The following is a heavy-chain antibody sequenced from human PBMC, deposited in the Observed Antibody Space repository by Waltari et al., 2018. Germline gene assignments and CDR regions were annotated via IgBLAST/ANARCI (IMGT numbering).Heavy chain of an antibody. D-gene: IGHD3-22*01. CDR3: ATTRRRGYFYYFDY. CDR1: GYTFTSYV. CDR2: INAGNGDT. V-gene: IGHV1-3*01. J-gene: IGHJ4*02. Sequence: QVQLVQSGAEVKKPGASVKVSCKASGYTFTSYVMHWVRQAPGQRLEWMGRINAGNGDTKTSQKFQGSVTLTRDTSASTAYMELSSLRSDDTAVYYCATTRRRGYFYYFDYWGQGTLVTVSS.